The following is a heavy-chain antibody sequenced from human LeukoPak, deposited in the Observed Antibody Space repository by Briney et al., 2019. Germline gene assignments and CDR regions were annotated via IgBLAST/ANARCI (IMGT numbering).Heavy chain of an antibody. Sequence: GGSLRLSCAASGFIFSGSVMHWVRQAPGKGLEWVAIISYDGTNENYGDSVKGRFTISRDNSKSTLYLHMNSLRHDDTAVYYCAKDSGGSVLEDWGHGSLVIVSP. CDR1: GFIFSGSV. CDR3: AKDSGGSVLED. D-gene: IGHD2-15*01. V-gene: IGHV3-30*18. CDR2: ISYDGTNE. J-gene: IGHJ4*01.